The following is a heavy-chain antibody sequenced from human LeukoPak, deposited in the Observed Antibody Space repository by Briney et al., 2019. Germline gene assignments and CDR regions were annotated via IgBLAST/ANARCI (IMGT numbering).Heavy chain of an antibody. CDR1: GYTFTSYG. CDR2: ISAYNGNT. CDR3: ARLVVVVVAATPLSYYFDY. V-gene: IGHV1-18*01. D-gene: IGHD2-15*01. Sequence: ASVKVSCKASGYTFTSYGISWVRQAPGQGLEWMGWISAYNGNTNYAQKLQGRVTMTTDTSTSTAYMELRSLRSDDTAVYYCARLVVVVVAATPLSYYFDYWGQGTLVTVSS. J-gene: IGHJ4*02.